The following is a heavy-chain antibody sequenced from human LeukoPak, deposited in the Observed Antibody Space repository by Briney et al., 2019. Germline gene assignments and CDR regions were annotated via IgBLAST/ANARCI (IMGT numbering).Heavy chain of an antibody. CDR1: GYTFTGYY. CDR2: INPNSGGT. CDR3: ARDSMSDALTMTTILASYVDY. D-gene: IGHD5-24*01. J-gene: IGHJ4*02. Sequence: ASVKVSCKASGYTFTGYYVHWVRQAPGQGLEWMGWINPNSGGTNYAQKFQGRVTMTRDTSISTAYMELSRLRSDDTAVYYCARDSMSDALTMTTILASYVDYWGQGTLVTVSS. V-gene: IGHV1-2*02.